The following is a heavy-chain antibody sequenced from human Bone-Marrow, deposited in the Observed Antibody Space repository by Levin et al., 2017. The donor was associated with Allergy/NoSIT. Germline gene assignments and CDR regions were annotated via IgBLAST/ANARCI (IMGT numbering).Heavy chain of an antibody. V-gene: IGHV4-31*03. CDR2: ISDSGSTDSISS. CDR3: ATFPGYCSGGSCYPNTFDV. Sequence: PSQTLSLTCSVSGVSVSSGAYYWSWIRQHPEKGLEWLGYISDSGSTDSISSFANPSLRSRLTIVVDRSQNEFSLNLLSVTAADTAVYYCATFPGYCSGGSCYPNTFDVWGPGTMVTVSS. CDR1: GVSVSSGAYY. J-gene: IGHJ3*01. D-gene: IGHD1-26*01.